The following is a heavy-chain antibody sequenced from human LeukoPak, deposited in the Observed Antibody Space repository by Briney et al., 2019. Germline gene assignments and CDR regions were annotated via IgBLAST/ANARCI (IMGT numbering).Heavy chain of an antibody. CDR3: ARAEDIVVVVAATPGDY. J-gene: IGHJ4*02. CDR2: ISSSSSYI. V-gene: IGHV3-21*01. D-gene: IGHD2-15*01. Sequence: PGGSLRLSCAASGFTFSSYSMNWVRQAPGKGLEWVSSISSSSSYIYYADSVKGRFTISRDNAKNSLYLQMNSLRAEDTAVYYCARAEDIVVVVAATPGDYWGLGTLVTVSS. CDR1: GFTFSSYS.